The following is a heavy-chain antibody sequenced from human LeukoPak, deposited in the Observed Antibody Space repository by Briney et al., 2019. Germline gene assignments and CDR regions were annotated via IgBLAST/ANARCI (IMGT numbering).Heavy chain of an antibody. J-gene: IGHJ5*02. V-gene: IGHV3-23*01. D-gene: IGHD2-15*01. CDR3: ATEPADRHCSGGSCYPWWFDP. Sequence: GGSLRLSCAASGFTFSSYAMSWVRQAPGKGLEWVSAISGSGGSTYYADSVKGRFTISRDNSKNTLYLQMNSLRAEDTAVYYCATEPADRHCSGGSCYPWWFDPWGQGTLVTVSS. CDR2: ISGSGGST. CDR1: GFTFSSYA.